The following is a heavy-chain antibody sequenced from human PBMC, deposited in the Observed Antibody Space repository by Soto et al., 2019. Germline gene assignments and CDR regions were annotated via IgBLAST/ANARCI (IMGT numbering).Heavy chain of an antibody. CDR1: GFTFSDYS. V-gene: IGHV3-23*01. CDR3: KKRARSYAGEFDN. D-gene: IGHD2-21*01. J-gene: IGHJ4*02. CDR2: ISGSDDST. Sequence: EVQLSESGGGLVQPGGSLRLSCAASGFTFSDYSMGWVRQAPGKGLEWVSAISGSDDSTNYADSVRGRFTISRDNSKNTLQLKMSRLGADDTAIYYSKKRARSYAGEFDNWGQGTLVTVSS.